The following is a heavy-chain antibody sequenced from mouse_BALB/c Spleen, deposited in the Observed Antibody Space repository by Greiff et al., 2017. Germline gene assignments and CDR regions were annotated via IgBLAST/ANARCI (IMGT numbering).Heavy chain of an antibody. CDR1: GYNFTSYW. Sequence: QVQLQQPGAELVKPGTSVKLSCKASGYNFTSYWINWVKLRPGQGLEWIGDIYPGSGSTNYNEKFKSKATLTVDTSSSTAYMQLSSLASEDSALYYCARRGNFDYWGQGTTLTVSS. J-gene: IGHJ2*01. D-gene: IGHD1-1*02. V-gene: IGHV1-55*01. CDR2: IYPGSGST. CDR3: ARRGNFDY.